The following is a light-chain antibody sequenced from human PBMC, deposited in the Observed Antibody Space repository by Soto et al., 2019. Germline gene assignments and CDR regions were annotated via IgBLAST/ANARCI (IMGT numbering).Light chain of an antibody. V-gene: IGKV3-20*01. CDR2: GAS. J-gene: IGKJ1*01. Sequence: EIVLTQSPGTLSLSPGERATLSCRASQSVSSSYLAWYQQKPGQAPRLLIYGASSRATGIPDRFSGSGSGTDFTITISRLEPEDFGVYYCQQYGSSPVTFGQGTKVEIK. CDR1: QSVSSSY. CDR3: QQYGSSPVT.